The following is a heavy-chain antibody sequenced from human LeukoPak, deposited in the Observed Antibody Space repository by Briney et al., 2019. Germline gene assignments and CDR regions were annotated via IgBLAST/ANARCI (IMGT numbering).Heavy chain of an antibody. CDR3: ARNPSYRHSDGWDYHDYIDV. D-gene: IGHD6-19*01. Sequence: SETLSLTCTVSGGSFSSHYWSWIRQPAGKGLEWIGRIFGSGSTNYNPSLRSRVTMSVDTSKNQFSLKMNSVTAADTAVYYCARNPSYRHSDGWDYHDYIDVWGKGTTVTVSS. CDR2: IFGSGST. CDR1: GGSFSSHY. J-gene: IGHJ6*03. V-gene: IGHV4-4*07.